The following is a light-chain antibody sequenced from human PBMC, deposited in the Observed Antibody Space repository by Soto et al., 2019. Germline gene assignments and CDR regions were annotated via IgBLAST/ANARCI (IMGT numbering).Light chain of an antibody. CDR1: SSDVGGYDY. V-gene: IGLV2-8*01. Sequence: QSVLTQPPSASGSPGQSVTISCTGTSSDVGGYDYVSWYQQYPGKATKLMIYGVSKRPSGVPDRFSGSKSGNTASLTVFGFQAEDEADYYCSSYVGSNNFYVFGTGTKVTVL. J-gene: IGLJ1*01. CDR2: GVS. CDR3: SSYVGSNNFYV.